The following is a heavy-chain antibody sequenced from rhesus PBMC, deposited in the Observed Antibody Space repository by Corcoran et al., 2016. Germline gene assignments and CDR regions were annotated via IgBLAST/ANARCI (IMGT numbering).Heavy chain of an antibody. V-gene: IGHV3-201*01. CDR3: ARESGSGYLDY. CDR2: ISWSGGST. CDR1: GFTFDHYA. Sequence: EVPLVESGGGVVQPGGSLRLSCAASGFTFDHYAIHWFRQAPGKGVVWVSGISWSGGSTYYADSVKGQFTISRDNAKNSLYLQMGSLRAEDTALYYGARESGSGYLDYWGQGVLVTVSS. J-gene: IGHJ4*01. D-gene: IGHD2-33*01.